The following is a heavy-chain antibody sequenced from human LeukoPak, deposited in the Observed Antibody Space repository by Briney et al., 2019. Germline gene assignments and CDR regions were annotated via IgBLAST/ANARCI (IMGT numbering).Heavy chain of an antibody. V-gene: IGHV1-2*02. Sequence: ASVKVSCKASGYTFTGYYMHWVRQAPGQGLEWMGWINPNSGGTNYAQKFQGRVTMTRDTSISTAYMELSRLRSDDTAVYYCARDLTAWELLFDYWGQGTLVTVSS. CDR1: GYTFTGYY. D-gene: IGHD1-26*01. CDR3: ARDLTAWELLFDY. J-gene: IGHJ4*02. CDR2: INPNSGGT.